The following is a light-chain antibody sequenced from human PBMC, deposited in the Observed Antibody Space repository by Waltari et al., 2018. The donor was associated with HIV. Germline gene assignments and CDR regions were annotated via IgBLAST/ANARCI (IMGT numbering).Light chain of an antibody. CDR1: KLADKY. J-gene: IGLJ1*01. V-gene: IGLV3-1*01. Sequence: SYEVSQPPSVSVSPGQTASISCSGDKLADKYVSWYQQKPSQSPVLVIFQHNKRPSGIPERFSGSKSGNTATLTIRGTQTMDDADYFCQTWDTSTASYVFGTGTTVTVL. CDR2: QHN. CDR3: QTWDTSTASYV.